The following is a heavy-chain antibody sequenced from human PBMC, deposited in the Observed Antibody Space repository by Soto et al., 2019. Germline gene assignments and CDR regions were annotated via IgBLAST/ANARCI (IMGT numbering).Heavy chain of an antibody. CDR3: ARELRLGRDCYKIDH. J-gene: IGHJ4*02. V-gene: IGHV4-4*07. D-gene: IGHD2-21*01. CDR1: GASISSYY. CDR2: IHASGST. Sequence: SETLSLTCTVYGASISSYYWSWIRQPAGRGLGWIGRIHASGSTNYNPSLKSRVTMSVDTSNNQFSLKLSSVTAADTAVYYCARELRLGRDCYKIDHWGQGTLVTSPQ.